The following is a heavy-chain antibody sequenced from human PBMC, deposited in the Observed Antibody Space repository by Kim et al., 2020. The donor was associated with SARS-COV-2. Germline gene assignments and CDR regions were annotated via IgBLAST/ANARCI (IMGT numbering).Heavy chain of an antibody. CDR1: GFTISDAW. Sequence: GGSLRLSCAASGFTISDAWMSWVRQAPGKGLEWVGRIRSTTDGGTTEYAAHVKGRFTISRDDSTHTLFLQMSSLETEVTALYYCTRWNRGSYYDASWGQGTLVTVST. CDR2: IRSTTDGGTT. CDR3: TRWNRGSYYDAS. V-gene: IGHV3-15*01. D-gene: IGHD1-26*01. J-gene: IGHJ5*02.